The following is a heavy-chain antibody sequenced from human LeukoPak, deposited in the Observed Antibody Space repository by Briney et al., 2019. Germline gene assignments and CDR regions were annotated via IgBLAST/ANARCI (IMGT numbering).Heavy chain of an antibody. V-gene: IGHV4-34*01. Sequence: PSETLSLTYAVYGGSFSGYYWSWIRQPPGKGLEWIGEINHSGSTNYNPSLKSRVTISVDTSKNQFSLKLSSVTAADTAVYYCARLAYYYGSGSYYKSPRGYFDYWGQGTLVTVSS. J-gene: IGHJ4*02. CDR2: INHSGST. CDR3: ARLAYYYGSGSYYKSPRGYFDY. D-gene: IGHD3-10*01. CDR1: GGSFSGYY.